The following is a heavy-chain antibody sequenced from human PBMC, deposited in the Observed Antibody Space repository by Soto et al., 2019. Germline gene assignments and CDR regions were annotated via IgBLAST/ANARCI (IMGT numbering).Heavy chain of an antibody. CDR2: ISCDGSNK. CDR1: GFTFSSYG. D-gene: IGHD3-3*01. V-gene: IGHV3-30*18. CDR3: AKDRVELRFLTGGMDV. Sequence: QVQLVESGGGVVQPGRSLRLSCAASGFTFSSYGMHWVRQAPGKGLEWVAVISCDGSNKYYADSVKGRFTISRDNSKNTLYLQMNSLRAEDRAVYYCAKDRVELRFLTGGMDVWGQGTTVTVSS. J-gene: IGHJ6*02.